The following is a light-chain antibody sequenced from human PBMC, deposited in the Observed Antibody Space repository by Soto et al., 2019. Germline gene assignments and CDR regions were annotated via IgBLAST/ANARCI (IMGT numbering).Light chain of an antibody. CDR2: GAS. J-gene: IGKJ5*01. CDR1: QSFDTNY. Sequence: EIVLTQSPGTLSLSPGERATLSCRASQSFDTNYLAWYQQRPGQAPRLLIYGASTRAAGIPDRFSGSGSGTDYTLTISRLEPEDCAVYYCQQYGSWTFGQGTRLEIK. CDR3: QQYGSWT. V-gene: IGKV3-20*01.